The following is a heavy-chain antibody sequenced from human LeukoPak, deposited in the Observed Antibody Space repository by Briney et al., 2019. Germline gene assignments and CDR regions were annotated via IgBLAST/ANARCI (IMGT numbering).Heavy chain of an antibody. J-gene: IGHJ4*02. V-gene: IGHV1-18*01. CDR2: INAYNGNT. Sequence: ASVKVSCKASGYTFTSYGISWVRQAPGQGLEWMGWINAYNGNTNYAQKLQGRVSLTTDTSTNTAYMELRSLRSDDTAVYYCARDYGSGSYGDYWGQGTLVTVSS. CDR1: GYTFTSYG. CDR3: ARDYGSGSYGDY. D-gene: IGHD3-10*01.